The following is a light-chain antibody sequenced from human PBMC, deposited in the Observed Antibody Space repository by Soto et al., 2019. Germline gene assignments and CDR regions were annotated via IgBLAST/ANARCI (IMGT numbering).Light chain of an antibody. J-gene: IGKJ1*01. V-gene: IGKV3-20*01. CDR3: QQYGSSGT. CDR1: RSVSSY. Sequence: EIVLTQSPATLSLSPGESATLSCRASRSVSSYLAWYQQKPGQAPRLLIYGASNRATGIPDRFSGSGSGTDFTLTISRLEPEDFAVYYCQQYGSSGTFAQGTKVAIK. CDR2: GAS.